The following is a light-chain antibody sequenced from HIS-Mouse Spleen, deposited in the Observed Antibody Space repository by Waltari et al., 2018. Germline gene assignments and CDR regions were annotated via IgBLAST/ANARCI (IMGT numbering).Light chain of an antibody. CDR2: DVS. CDR3: SSYTSSSTWV. V-gene: IGLV2-14*03. CDR1: SSDVGGYYY. Sequence: QSALTQPASVSGSPGQSITIPCTGTSSDVGGYYYVFWYQQHPGKAPKLMIYDVSNRPSGVSNRFSGSKSGNTASLTISGLQAEDEADYYCSSYTSSSTWVFGGGTKLTVL. J-gene: IGLJ3*02.